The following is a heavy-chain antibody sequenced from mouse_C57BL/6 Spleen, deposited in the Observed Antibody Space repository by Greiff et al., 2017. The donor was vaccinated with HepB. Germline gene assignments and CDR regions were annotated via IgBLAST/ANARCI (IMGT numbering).Heavy chain of an antibody. J-gene: IGHJ1*03. CDR2: IDPNSGGT. D-gene: IGHD4-1*01. CDR1: GYTFTSYW. Sequence: QVQLQQPGAELVKPGASVKLSCKASGYTFTSYWMHWVKQRPGRGLEWIGRIDPNSGGTKYNEKFKSKATLTVDKPSSTAYMQLSSLTSEDSAVYYCARESISNWDDGYFDVWGTGTTVTVSS. V-gene: IGHV1-72*01. CDR3: ARESISNWDDGYFDV.